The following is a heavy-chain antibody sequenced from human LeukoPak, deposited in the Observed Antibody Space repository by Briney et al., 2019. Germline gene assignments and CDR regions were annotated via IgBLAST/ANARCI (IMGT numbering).Heavy chain of an antibody. CDR3: AKNAAAERGYSGYAYGY. D-gene: IGHD5-12*01. CDR1: GFTFSSYA. CDR2: ISGSGGST. J-gene: IGHJ4*01. V-gene: IGHV3-23*01. Sequence: PGGSLRLSCAASGFTFSSYAMGWVRQAPGKGLEWVSAISGSGGSTYYADSVKGRFTISRDNSKNTLYLQMNSLRAEDTAVYYCAKNAAAERGYSGYAYGYWGQGTLVTVSS.